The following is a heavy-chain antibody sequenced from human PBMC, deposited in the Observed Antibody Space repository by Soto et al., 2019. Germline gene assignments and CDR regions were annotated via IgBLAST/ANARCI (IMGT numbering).Heavy chain of an antibody. CDR2: INHSGST. CDR1: GGSFSGYY. D-gene: IGHD3-10*01. J-gene: IGHJ6*02. V-gene: IGHV4-34*01. Sequence: SETLSLTCAVYGGSFSGYYWSWIRQPPGKGLEWIGEINHSGSTNYNPSLKSRVTVSVDTSKNQFSLKLSSVTAADTAVYYCARVPLYGSGSYIVSYYYGMDVWGQGTTVTVSS. CDR3: ARVPLYGSGSYIVSYYYGMDV.